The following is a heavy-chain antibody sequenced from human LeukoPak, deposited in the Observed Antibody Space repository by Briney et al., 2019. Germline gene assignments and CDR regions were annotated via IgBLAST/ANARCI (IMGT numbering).Heavy chain of an antibody. CDR3: ARTEQQLTPYDAFDI. Sequence: QAGGSLRLSCAASGFTFSGYWMRWVRQAPGKGLEWVANIKQDGSEKYYVDSVKGRFTISRDNAKNSLSLQMNSLRVEDTAVYYCARTEQQLTPYDAFDIWGQGTLVTVSS. J-gene: IGHJ3*02. D-gene: IGHD6-13*01. V-gene: IGHV3-7*01. CDR1: GFTFSGYW. CDR2: IKQDGSEK.